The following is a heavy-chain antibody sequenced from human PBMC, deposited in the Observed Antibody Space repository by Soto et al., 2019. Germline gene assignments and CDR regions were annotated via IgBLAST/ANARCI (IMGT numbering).Heavy chain of an antibody. CDR1: GYTLSDYF. Sequence: QVLLVQSGPDVKKPGASVRVSCRASGYTLSDYFIHWVRQAPGQGLEWMGWINPDSGTPYYAQKFQCRVTMTRDTSLGTAYLVLNRLESADTAVYYCARSDDLWGPGTLVTVST. CDR3: ARSDDL. CDR2: INPDSGTP. V-gene: IGHV1-2*02. J-gene: IGHJ4*02.